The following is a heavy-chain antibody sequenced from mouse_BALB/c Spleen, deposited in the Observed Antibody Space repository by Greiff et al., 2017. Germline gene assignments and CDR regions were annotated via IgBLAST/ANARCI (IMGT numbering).Heavy chain of an antibody. J-gene: IGHJ3*01. D-gene: IGHD1-1*01. CDR2: IDPENGDT. CDR1: GFNIKDYY. Sequence: EVMLVESGAELVRSGASVKLSCTASGFNIKDYYMHWVKHRPEQGLEWIGWIDPENGDTEYAPKFQGKATMTADTSSNTAYLQLSSLTSEDTAVYYCNAIITTVVPFAYWGQGTLVTVSA. V-gene: IGHV14-4*02. CDR3: NAIITTVVPFAY.